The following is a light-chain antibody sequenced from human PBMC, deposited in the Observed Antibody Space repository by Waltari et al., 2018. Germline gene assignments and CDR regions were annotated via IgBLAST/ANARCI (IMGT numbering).Light chain of an antibody. CDR3: QQRTNWPPNT. V-gene: IGKV3-11*01. CDR1: QSVGKS. Sequence: VLTQSPATLSLSPADRATLSCRASQSVGKSLAWFQQKPGQAPRLLIYDASIRATGIPPRFRGSGSGTDFTLTISSLEPEDFAVYYCQQRTNWPPNTFGGGTKVEIK. CDR2: DAS. J-gene: IGKJ4*01.